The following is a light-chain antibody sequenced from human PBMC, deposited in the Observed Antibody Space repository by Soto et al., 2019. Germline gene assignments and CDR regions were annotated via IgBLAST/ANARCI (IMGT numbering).Light chain of an antibody. CDR2: DVS. CDR3: CSYAGSYTHYV. J-gene: IGLJ1*01. CDR1: SSDVGGYNY. V-gene: IGLV2-11*01. Sequence: QSVLTQPLSVSGSPGQSVTISCTGTSSDVGGYNYVSWYQQHPGKAPKLMIYDVSKRPSGVPDRFSGSKSGNTASLTISGLQAEDEADYYCCSYAGSYTHYVFGTGTKLTVL.